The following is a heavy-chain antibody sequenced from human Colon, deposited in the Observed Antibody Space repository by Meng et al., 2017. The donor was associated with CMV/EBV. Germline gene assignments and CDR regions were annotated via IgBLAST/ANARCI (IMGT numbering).Heavy chain of an antibody. J-gene: IGHJ4*02. CDR2: ISTGVGNT. Sequence: VQLVESGGGLVRPGWSLRLSCVGSGFAFNAHAMNWVRQAPGKGLEWVSSISTGVGNTYYGDAVKGRFTISRDNSKNTLYLQMNSLRAADTVVYYCAMDSHLGMVGASLGYWGQGTLVTVSS. CDR3: AMDSHLGMVGASLGY. CDR1: GFAFNAHA. V-gene: IGHV3-23*04. D-gene: IGHD1-26*01.